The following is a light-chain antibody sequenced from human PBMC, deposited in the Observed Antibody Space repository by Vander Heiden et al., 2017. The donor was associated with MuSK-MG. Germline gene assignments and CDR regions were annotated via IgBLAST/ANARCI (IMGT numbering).Light chain of an antibody. V-gene: IGLV1-47*02. J-gene: IGLJ2*01. CDR3: AAWDDSLSGVV. CDR1: SPNIGSNY. CDR2: SNN. Sequence: QSVLPQPPSASGTPGQRVPISCSGRSPNIGSNYVYWYQQLPGTAPKLLIYSNNQRPSGVPDRFSGSKSGTSASLAISGLRSEDEADYYCAAWDDSLSGVVFGGGTKLTVL.